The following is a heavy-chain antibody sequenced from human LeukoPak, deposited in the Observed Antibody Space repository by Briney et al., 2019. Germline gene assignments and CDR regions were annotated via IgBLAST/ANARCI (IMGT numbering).Heavy chain of an antibody. CDR3: ATDPRGMDV. Sequence: ASVKVSCKTSGYTFSSFDVIWVRQATGQGLEWIGWMNPNSLNTGYAQKFQGRVTMTEDTSTDTAYMELSSLRSEDTAVYYCATDPRGMDVWGQGTTVTVSS. CDR1: GYTFSSFD. J-gene: IGHJ6*02. CDR2: MNPNSLNT. V-gene: IGHV1-8*01.